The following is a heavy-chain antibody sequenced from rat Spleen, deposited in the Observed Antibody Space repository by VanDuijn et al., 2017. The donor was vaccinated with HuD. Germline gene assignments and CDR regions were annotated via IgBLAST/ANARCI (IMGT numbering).Heavy chain of an antibody. CDR2: ISSGGGGT. J-gene: IGHJ2*01. V-gene: IGHV5-19*01. CDR1: GFTFSNYG. D-gene: IGHD1-9*01. CDR3: ARRHYGYTDYFDY. Sequence: EVQLVESGGGLVQPGRSLKLSCGASGFTFSNYGMHWIRQAPKKGLEWVASISSGGGGTYYRDSVKGRFTISRDNAKSTLSLQMDSLRSEDTATYYCARRHYGYTDYFDYWGQGVMVTVSS.